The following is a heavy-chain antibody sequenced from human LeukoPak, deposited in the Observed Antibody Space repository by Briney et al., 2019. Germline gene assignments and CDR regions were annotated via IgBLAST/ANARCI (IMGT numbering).Heavy chain of an antibody. J-gene: IGHJ5*02. Sequence: GGSLRLSCAASGFTFSSYAMSWVGQAPGKGVEGVSAISGSGGSTYYADSVKGRFTISRDNSKNTLYLQMNSLRAEDTAVYYCAKELYYYDSSGYSRWFDPWGQGTLVTVSS. CDR2: ISGSGGST. CDR3: AKELYYYDSSGYSRWFDP. V-gene: IGHV3-23*01. CDR1: GFTFSSYA. D-gene: IGHD3-22*01.